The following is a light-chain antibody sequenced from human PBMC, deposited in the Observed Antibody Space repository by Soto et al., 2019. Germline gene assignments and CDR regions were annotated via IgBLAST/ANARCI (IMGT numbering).Light chain of an antibody. CDR1: SSDVGAYNY. V-gene: IGLV2-14*01. Sequence: QSALTQPASVSGSPGQSITISCTGTSSDVGAYNYVSWYQHHPGKVPKLIIYAVSDRPSGVSNRFSASKSGNTASLTISGLQAEDEADYYCSSYTDSITLVFGTGTKRTVL. J-gene: IGLJ1*01. CDR2: AVS. CDR3: SSYTDSITLV.